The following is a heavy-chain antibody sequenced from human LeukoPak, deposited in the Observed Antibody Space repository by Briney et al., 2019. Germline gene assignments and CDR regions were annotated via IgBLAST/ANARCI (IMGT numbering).Heavy chain of an antibody. Sequence: GGSLRLSCAASGFTFSSYEMNWVRQAPGKGLEWVSYISSSGSTIYYADSVKGRFTISRDNAKNSLYLQMNSLRAEDTAVYYCVEGGAARFDYWGQGTLVAVSS. J-gene: IGHJ4*02. V-gene: IGHV3-48*03. CDR3: VEGGAARFDY. CDR2: ISSSGSTI. D-gene: IGHD5-18*01. CDR1: GFTFSSYE.